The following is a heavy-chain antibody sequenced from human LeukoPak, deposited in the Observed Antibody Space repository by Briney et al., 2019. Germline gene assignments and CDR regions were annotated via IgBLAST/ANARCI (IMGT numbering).Heavy chain of an antibody. CDR1: GFTFSSCW. D-gene: IGHD1-7*01. CDR3: ARPYNWNYDY. Sequence: GGSLRLSCAASGFTFSSCWMSWVRQAPGKGLEWVANIKQDGSEKYYVDSVKGRFTISRDNAKNSLYLQMNSLRAEDTAVYYCARPYNWNYDYWGQGTLVTVSS. J-gene: IGHJ4*02. CDR2: IKQDGSEK. V-gene: IGHV3-7*01.